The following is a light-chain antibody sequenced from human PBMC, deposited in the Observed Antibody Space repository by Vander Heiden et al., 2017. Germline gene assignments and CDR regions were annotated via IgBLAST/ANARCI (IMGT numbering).Light chain of an antibody. Sequence: SYVPPQPPSVSVAPGQTAKITCGGKNIGSKSVHWYQQRPGQAPVLVVYDDSDRPSGIPERFSGSNSGNAATLTISRVEAGDEADYYCQVWDSTTDHHVFATGTKVTVL. CDR3: QVWDSTTDHHV. CDR1: NIGSKS. J-gene: IGLJ1*01. CDR2: DDS. V-gene: IGLV3-21*02.